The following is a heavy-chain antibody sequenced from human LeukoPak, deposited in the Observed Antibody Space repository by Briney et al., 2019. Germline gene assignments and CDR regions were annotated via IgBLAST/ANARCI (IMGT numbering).Heavy chain of an antibody. D-gene: IGHD3-9*01. CDR2: IYSSGST. J-gene: IGHJ4*02. V-gene: IGHV4-61*02. CDR3: TRERSLLRYFDWLLSSPHFDY. CDR1: GGSISSGSYY. Sequence: SQTLSLTCTVSGGSISSGSYYWSWIRQPAGKGLEWIGRIYSSGSTNYNPSLKSRVTISLDTSKNQFSLKLSSVTAADTAVYYCTRERSLLRYFDWLLSSPHFDYWGQGILVTVSS.